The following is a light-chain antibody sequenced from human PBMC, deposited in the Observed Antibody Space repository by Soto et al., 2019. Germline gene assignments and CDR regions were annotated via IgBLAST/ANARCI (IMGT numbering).Light chain of an antibody. CDR2: DAS. J-gene: IGKJ1*01. V-gene: IGKV1-5*01. Sequence: DIQMTQSPSTLPASVGDRVTITCRASQSISNWLAWYQQKPGKAPKLLIYDASRLESGVPSRFGGSGSGTEFTLSISSLQPDDFAIYYCQEYNSYSGTFGPGTKVDIK. CDR1: QSISNW. CDR3: QEYNSYSGT.